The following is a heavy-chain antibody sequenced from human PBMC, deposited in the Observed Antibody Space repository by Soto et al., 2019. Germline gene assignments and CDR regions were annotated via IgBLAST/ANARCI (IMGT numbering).Heavy chain of an antibody. Sequence: PSETLSLTCAVSGGSISSGGYSWSWIRQPPGKGLEWIGYIYHSGSTYYNPSLKSRVTISVDRSKNQFSLKLSSVTAADTAAYYCARGLGSAMPFDPWGQGTLVTVSS. CDR1: GGSISSGGYS. D-gene: IGHD2-2*01. CDR2: IYHSGST. CDR3: ARGLGSAMPFDP. V-gene: IGHV4-30-2*01. J-gene: IGHJ5*02.